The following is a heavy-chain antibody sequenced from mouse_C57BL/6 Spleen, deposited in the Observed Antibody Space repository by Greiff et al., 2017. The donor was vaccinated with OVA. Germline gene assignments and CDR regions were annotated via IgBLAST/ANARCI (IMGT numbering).Heavy chain of an antibody. CDR2: IYPGSGST. CDR3: ARGVSITTVLDY. J-gene: IGHJ2*01. D-gene: IGHD1-1*01. Sequence: VQLQQPGAELVKPGASVKMSCKASGYTFTSYWITWVKQRPGQGLEWIGDIYPGSGSTNYNEKFKSKATLTVDTSSSTAYMQLSSLTSEDSAVYYCARGVSITTVLDYWGQGTTLTVSS. V-gene: IGHV1-55*01. CDR1: GYTFTSYW.